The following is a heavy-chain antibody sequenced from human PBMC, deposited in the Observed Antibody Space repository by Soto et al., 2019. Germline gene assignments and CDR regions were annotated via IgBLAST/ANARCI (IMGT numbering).Heavy chain of an antibody. Sequence: QVQVQESGPGLVKPSQTLSLTCTVSGDSIINGFYYWTWIRQHPGKGLEWIGHVHYSGSIYYNPCLRRRVTMSVDTSKNQVSLELTSVTVADTAVYYCVRCADRYKCGFWGQGTLVTVSS. CDR2: VHYSGSI. CDR3: VRCADRYKCGF. CDR1: GDSIINGFYY. D-gene: IGHD2-21*02. J-gene: IGHJ1*01. V-gene: IGHV4-31*03.